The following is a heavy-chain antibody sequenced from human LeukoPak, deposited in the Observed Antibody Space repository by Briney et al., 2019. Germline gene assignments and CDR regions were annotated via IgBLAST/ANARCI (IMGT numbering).Heavy chain of an antibody. V-gene: IGHV1-18*01. Sequence: ASVKVSCKASGHTFTSYGISWVRQAPGQGLEWMGWISAYNGNTNYAQKLQGRVTMTTDTSTSTAYMELRSLRSDDTAVYYCARDSLFLEWVSNWFDPWGRGTLVTVSS. D-gene: IGHD3-3*01. J-gene: IGHJ5*02. CDR2: ISAYNGNT. CDR1: GHTFTSYG. CDR3: ARDSLFLEWVSNWFDP.